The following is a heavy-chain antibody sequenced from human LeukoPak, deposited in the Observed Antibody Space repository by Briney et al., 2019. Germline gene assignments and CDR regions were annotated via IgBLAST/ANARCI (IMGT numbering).Heavy chain of an antibody. J-gene: IGHJ4*02. D-gene: IGHD3-3*01. V-gene: IGHV2-5*02. CDR1: GFSLSTRGVG. CDR3: AHRPSDDFWSGYVDYFDY. Sequence: SGPTLVKPTQTLTLTCTFSGFSLSTRGVGVGWIRQPPGKALEWLSVVFWDNDKRYRPSLRSRLTITKDASKNQVVLTMTNMDPVDTAAYYCAHRPSDDFWSGYVDYFDYWGQGILVTVSS. CDR2: VFWDNDK.